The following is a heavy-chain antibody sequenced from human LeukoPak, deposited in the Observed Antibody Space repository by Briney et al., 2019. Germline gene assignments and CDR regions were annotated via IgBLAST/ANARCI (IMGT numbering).Heavy chain of an antibody. D-gene: IGHD5/OR15-5a*01. CDR2: IYTSGST. J-gene: IGHJ4*02. CDR3: ARGQVCDY. V-gene: IGHV4-61*02. CDR1: GGSISSGSYY. Sequence: SETLSLTCTVSGGSISSGSYYWSWIRQPAGKGLEWIGRIYTSGSTNYNPSLKSRVTISVDTSKNQFSLKLSSVTAADTAVYYCARGQVCDYWGQGTLVTVSS.